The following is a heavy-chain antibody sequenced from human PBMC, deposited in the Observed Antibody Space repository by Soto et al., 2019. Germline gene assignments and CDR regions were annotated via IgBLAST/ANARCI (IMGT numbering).Heavy chain of an antibody. D-gene: IGHD6-19*01. J-gene: IGHJ4*02. CDR2: IIPILGIA. CDR3: AIDHGSGWRPFDY. V-gene: IGHV1-69*04. CDR1: GGTFSSYT. Sequence: SVKVSCKASGGTFSSYTISWVRQAPGQGLEWMGRIIPILGIANYAQKFQGRVTITADKSTSTAYMELSSLRSEDTAVYYCAIDHGSGWRPFDYWGQGTLVTVSS.